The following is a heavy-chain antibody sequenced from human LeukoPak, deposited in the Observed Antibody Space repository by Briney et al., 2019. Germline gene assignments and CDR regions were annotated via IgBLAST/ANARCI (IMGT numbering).Heavy chain of an antibody. J-gene: IGHJ4*02. D-gene: IGHD6-19*01. Sequence: GGSLRLSCAASGFTFSSYAMNWVRQAPGRGLEWVSAISTRGNTYYTDSVKGRFTISRDSSENTLYLQMNTLRVDDTAVYYCAKGKTVAGVLEYWGQGALVTVSS. CDR1: GFTFSSYA. V-gene: IGHV3-23*01. CDR3: AKGKTVAGVLEY. CDR2: ISTRGNT.